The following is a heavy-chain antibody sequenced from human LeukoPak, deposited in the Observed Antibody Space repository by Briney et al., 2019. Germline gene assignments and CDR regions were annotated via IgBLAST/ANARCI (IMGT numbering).Heavy chain of an antibody. CDR2: ISYDGSNK. J-gene: IGHJ4*02. D-gene: IGHD3-10*01. Sequence: GGSLRLSCAASGFTFSSYGMHWVRQAPGKGLEWVPVISYDGSNKYYADSVKGRFTISRDNSKNTLYLQMNSLRAEDTAVYYCAKGYYGSGVDYFDYWGQGTLVTVSS. CDR3: AKGYYGSGVDYFDY. V-gene: IGHV3-30*18. CDR1: GFTFSSYG.